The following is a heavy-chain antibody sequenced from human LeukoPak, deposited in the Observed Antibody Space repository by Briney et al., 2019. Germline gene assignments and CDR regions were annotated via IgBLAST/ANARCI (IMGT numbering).Heavy chain of an antibody. CDR1: GFTFSSYA. J-gene: IGHJ3*02. CDR2: ISYDGSNK. CDR3: ASTYYYDSSGYLGAFDI. Sequence: GGSLRLSCAASGFTFSSYAMHWVRQAPGKGRGWVAVISYDGSNKYYADSVKGRFTISRDNSKNTLYLQMNSLRAEDTAVYYCASTYYYDSSGYLGAFDIWGQGTMVTVSS. V-gene: IGHV3-30*04. D-gene: IGHD3-22*01.